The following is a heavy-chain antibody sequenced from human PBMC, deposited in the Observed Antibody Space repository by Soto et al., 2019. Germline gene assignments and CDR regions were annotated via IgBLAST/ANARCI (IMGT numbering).Heavy chain of an antibody. D-gene: IGHD3-22*01. CDR2: ISSSSSYI. J-gene: IGHJ1*01. CDR1: GFTFSSYS. CDR3: ARDEGTEYYYDSSGYYPEYFQH. V-gene: IGHV3-21*01. Sequence: ESGGGLVKPGGSLRLSCAASGFTFSSYSMNWVRQAPGKGLEWVSSISSSSSYIYYADSVKGRFTISRDNAKNSLYLQMNSLRAEDTAVYYCARDEGTEYYYDSSGYYPEYFQHWGQGTLVTVSS.